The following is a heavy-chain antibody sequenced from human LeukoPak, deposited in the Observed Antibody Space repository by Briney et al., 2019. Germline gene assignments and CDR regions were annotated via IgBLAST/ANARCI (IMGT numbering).Heavy chain of an antibody. CDR2: INHSGST. Sequence: SETLSLTCTVSGGSISSYYWSWIRQPPGKGLEWIGEINHSGSTNYNPSLKSRVTISVDTSKNQFSLKLSSVTAADTAVYYCARGRGDYGDYVDDYWGQGTLVTVSS. CDR3: ARGRGDYGDYVDDY. J-gene: IGHJ4*02. V-gene: IGHV4-34*01. CDR1: GGSISSYY. D-gene: IGHD4-17*01.